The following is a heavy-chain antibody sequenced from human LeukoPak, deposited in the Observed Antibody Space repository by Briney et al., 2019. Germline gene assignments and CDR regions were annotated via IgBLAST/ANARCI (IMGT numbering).Heavy chain of an antibody. D-gene: IGHD3-3*01. J-gene: IGHJ6*02. Sequence: SMNVLYKASGYTFTSYGIIWVRQAPGQGLEWMGWISAYNGNTNYAQKLQGRVTMTTDTSTSTAYMELRSLRSDDTAVYYCARGVVYLYYYDYGMDVWGQGATVTVSS. CDR2: ISAYNGNT. CDR1: GYTFTSYG. CDR3: ARGVVYLYYYDYGMDV. V-gene: IGHV1-18*01.